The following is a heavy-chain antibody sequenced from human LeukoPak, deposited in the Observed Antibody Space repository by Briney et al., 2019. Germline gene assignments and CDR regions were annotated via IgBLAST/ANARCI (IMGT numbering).Heavy chain of an antibody. CDR3: ARVPPPGIAAAGYFDY. J-gene: IGHJ4*02. CDR1: GFTFSSYW. CDR2: IKQDGSEK. D-gene: IGHD6-13*01. V-gene: IGHV3-7*03. Sequence: GGSLRLSCAASGFTFSSYWMSWVRQAPGKGLEWVANIKQDGSEKYYVDSVKGRFTISRDNAENSLYLQMNSLRAEDTAVYYCARVPPPGIAAAGYFDYWGQGTLVTVSS.